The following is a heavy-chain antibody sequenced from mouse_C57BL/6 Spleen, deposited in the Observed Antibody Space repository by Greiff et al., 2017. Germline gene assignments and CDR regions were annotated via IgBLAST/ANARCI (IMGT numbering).Heavy chain of an antibody. J-gene: IGHJ4*01. V-gene: IGHV3-6*01. CDR1: GYSITSGYY. D-gene: IGHD3-2*02. CDR2: ISYDGSN. Sequence: EVKLQESGPGLVKPSQSLSLTCSVTGYSITSGYYWNWIRQFPGNKLEWMGYISYDGSNNYNPSLKNRISITRDTSKNQFFLKLNSVTTEDTATYYCASASTAQATYYAMDYWGQGTSVTVSS. CDR3: ASASTAQATYYAMDY.